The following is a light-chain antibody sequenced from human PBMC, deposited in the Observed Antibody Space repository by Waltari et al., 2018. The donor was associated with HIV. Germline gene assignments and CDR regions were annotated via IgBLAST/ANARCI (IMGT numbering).Light chain of an antibody. CDR1: SSNIGSHF. V-gene: IGLV1-47*01. J-gene: IGLJ3*02. Sequence: QSVLTQPPSTSATPGQRVTILCSGASSNIGSHFVSWYQHLPGATPKRLSYESDRRPSWVPDRFSGSESGTSASLAISGLRSEDEADYYCAAWDNYLNAWVFGGGTRVTVL. CDR3: AAWDNYLNAWV. CDR2: ESD.